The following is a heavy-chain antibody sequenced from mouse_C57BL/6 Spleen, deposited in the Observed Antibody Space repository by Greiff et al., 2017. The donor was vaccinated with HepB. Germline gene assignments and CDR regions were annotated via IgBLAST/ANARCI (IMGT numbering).Heavy chain of an antibody. CDR3: ARVGSYYFDY. CDR2: IYPGGGYT. Sequence: VQLVESGAELVRPGPSVKMSCKASGYTFTNYWIGWAKQRPGHGLEWIGDIYPGGGYTNYNEKFKGKATLTADKSSSTAYMQFSSLTSEDSAIYYCARVGSYYFDYWGQGTTLTVSS. V-gene: IGHV1-63*01. D-gene: IGHD4-1*01. CDR1: GYTFTNYW. J-gene: IGHJ2*01.